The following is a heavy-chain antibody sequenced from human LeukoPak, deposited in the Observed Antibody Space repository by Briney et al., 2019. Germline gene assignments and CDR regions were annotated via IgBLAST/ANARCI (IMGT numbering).Heavy chain of an antibody. Sequence: GGSLRLSCVAPGFTFSNYAMNWVRQAPGKGLEWVSVSGSGGDTYYVDSVKGRFTISRDNSKNTLYLQMNSLRAEDTAVYYCAKASWVSSADAVLWGQGTVVTVSS. V-gene: IGHV3-23*01. J-gene: IGHJ4*02. D-gene: IGHD3-16*01. CDR3: AKASWVSSADAVL. CDR2: SGSGGDT. CDR1: GFTFSNYA.